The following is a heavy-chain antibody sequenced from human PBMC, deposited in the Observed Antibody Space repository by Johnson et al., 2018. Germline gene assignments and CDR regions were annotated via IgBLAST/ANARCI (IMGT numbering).Heavy chain of an antibody. D-gene: IGHD2-21*02. CDR3: VKGHILVLTDIQLDAFDI. J-gene: IGHJ3*02. CDR1: GFSFSSYG. Sequence: QVQLVQSGGGVVQPGRSLRLSCAASGFSFSSYGMHWVRQAPGKGLEWVAIISYDGNNKYYADSVKGRFTISRDNSKSTLFLQMNSRRAEDTAVYYCVKGHILVLTDIQLDAFDIWGQGTMVTVSS. V-gene: IGHV3-30*18. CDR2: ISYDGNNK.